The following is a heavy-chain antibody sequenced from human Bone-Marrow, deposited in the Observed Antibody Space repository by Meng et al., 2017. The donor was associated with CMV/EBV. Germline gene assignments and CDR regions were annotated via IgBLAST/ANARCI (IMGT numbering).Heavy chain of an antibody. Sequence: ASVKVSCKASGYTFTSYGISWVRQAPGQGLEWMGWISAYNGNTNYAQKLQGRVTMTTDTSTSTAYMELRSLRSDDTAVYYCARDLLRKYYYDSSGYYRGSNFDYWGQGTLGPSPQ. J-gene: IGHJ4*02. CDR1: GYTFTSYG. V-gene: IGHV1-18*01. CDR2: ISAYNGNT. D-gene: IGHD3-22*01. CDR3: ARDLLRKYYYDSSGYYRGSNFDY.